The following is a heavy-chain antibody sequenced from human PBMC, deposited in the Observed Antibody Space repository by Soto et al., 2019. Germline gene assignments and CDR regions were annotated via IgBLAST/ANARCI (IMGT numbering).Heavy chain of an antibody. CDR2: ITSSSRDV. D-gene: IGHD6-19*01. V-gene: IGHV3-21*01. J-gene: IGHJ6*02. CDR1: GFTFSSYT. Sequence: GGSLRLSCAASGFTFSSYTMNWVRQAPGKGLEWVSSITSSSRDVYYADSLKGRFTISRDNAKNSLYLQVNSLRAEDTAVYYCARDPEAVAGTIHYAMDVWGQGTTVTVSS. CDR3: ARDPEAVAGTIHYAMDV.